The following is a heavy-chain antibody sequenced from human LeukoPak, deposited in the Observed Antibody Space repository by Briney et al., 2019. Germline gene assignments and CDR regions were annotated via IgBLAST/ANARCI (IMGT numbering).Heavy chain of an antibody. V-gene: IGHV3-23*01. J-gene: IGHJ4*02. CDR2: ITGSGDRI. CDR3: AKENPVGGTNYFDY. CDR1: GGSFSGYY. D-gene: IGHD1-26*01. Sequence: ETLSLTCAVYGGSFSGYYWSWVRQAPGKGLEWVSAITGSGDRIHYADSVKGRFTISRDNSKNTLYLQMNTLRAEDRAVYYCAKENPVGGTNYFDYWGQGTLVTVAS.